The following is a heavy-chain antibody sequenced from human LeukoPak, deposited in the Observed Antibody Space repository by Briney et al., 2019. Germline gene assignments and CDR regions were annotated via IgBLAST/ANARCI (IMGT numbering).Heavy chain of an antibody. D-gene: IGHD3-22*01. CDR1: GGSISSSSYY. J-gene: IGHJ4*02. CDR2: IYYSGST. CDR3: ASHHGETYYYDSSGYYSPFDY. V-gene: IGHV4-39*01. Sequence: SETLSLTCTVSGGSISSSSYYWGWIRQPPGKGLEWIGSIYYSGSTYYNPSLKSRVTISVDTSKNQFSLKLSSVTAADTAVYYCASHHGETYYYDSSGYYSPFDYWGQGTLVTVSS.